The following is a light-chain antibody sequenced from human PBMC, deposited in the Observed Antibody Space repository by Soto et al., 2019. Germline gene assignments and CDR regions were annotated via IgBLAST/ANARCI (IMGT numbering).Light chain of an antibody. J-gene: IGLJ2*01. CDR1: SSDVGGYKY. Sequence: QSVLTQPASVSGSPGQSITISCTGTSSDVGGYKYVSWYQQHPDKAPKLIIFEVSNRPSGISSRFSGSKSGNTASLTISGLQAEDEADYYCCSYAGSSTFVVFGGGTKLTVL. CDR3: CSYAGSSTFVV. CDR2: EVS. V-gene: IGLV2-23*02.